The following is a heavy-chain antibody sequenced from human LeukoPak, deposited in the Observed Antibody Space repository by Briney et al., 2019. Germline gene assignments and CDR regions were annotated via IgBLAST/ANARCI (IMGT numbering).Heavy chain of an antibody. V-gene: IGHV3-30*03. J-gene: IGHJ3*02. CDR2: ISYDGSNK. Sequence: GGSLRLSCAASEFTFSSYAMSWVRQAPGKGLEWVAVISYDGSNKYYADSVKGRFTISRDNAKNSLYLQMNSLRAEDTAVYYCARDVAAAGPWAFDIWGQGTMVTVSS. CDR3: ARDVAAAGPWAFDI. CDR1: EFTFSSYA. D-gene: IGHD6-13*01.